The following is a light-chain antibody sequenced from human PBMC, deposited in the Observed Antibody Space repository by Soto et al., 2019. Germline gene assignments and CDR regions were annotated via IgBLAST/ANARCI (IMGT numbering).Light chain of an antibody. Sequence: DIQMTQSPSAMPASVGDRVTITCRARRGISHYLAWFQQRPGKVPKRLIYGASTLESGVPSRFSGSGSGTEFTLTISSLQPEDFAPYYCLQHNTYPLSFGGGTKVAMK. CDR1: RGISHY. CDR3: LQHNTYPLS. J-gene: IGKJ4*01. CDR2: GAS. V-gene: IGKV1-17*03.